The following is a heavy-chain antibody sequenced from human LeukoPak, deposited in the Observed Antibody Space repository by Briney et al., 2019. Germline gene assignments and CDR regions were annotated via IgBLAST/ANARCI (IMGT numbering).Heavy chain of an antibody. J-gene: IGHJ6*03. CDR1: GGSISSGGYY. Sequence: PSQTLSLTCTVSGGSISSGGYYWSWIRQPVGKGLEWIGHIYTSGSTNYNPSLKSRVTISVDTSKNQFSLKLSSVTAADTAVYYCARDRVVVTARQNYYMDVWGKGTTDTVSS. CDR2: IYTSGST. D-gene: IGHD2-15*01. CDR3: ARDRVVVTARQNYYMDV. V-gene: IGHV4-61*09.